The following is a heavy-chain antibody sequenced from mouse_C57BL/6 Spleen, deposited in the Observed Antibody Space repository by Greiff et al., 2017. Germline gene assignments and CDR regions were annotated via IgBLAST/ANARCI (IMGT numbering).Heavy chain of an antibody. J-gene: IGHJ2*01. CDR3: ARPYYDYDGAYYFDY. Sequence: EVQVVESGGGLVKPGGSLKLSCAASGFTFSSYTMSWVRQTPEKRLEWVATISGGGGNTYYPDSVKGRFTISRDNAKNTLYLQMSSLRSEDTALYYCARPYYDYDGAYYFDYWGQGTTLTVSS. CDR2: ISGGGGNT. V-gene: IGHV5-9*01. D-gene: IGHD2-4*01. CDR1: GFTFSSYT.